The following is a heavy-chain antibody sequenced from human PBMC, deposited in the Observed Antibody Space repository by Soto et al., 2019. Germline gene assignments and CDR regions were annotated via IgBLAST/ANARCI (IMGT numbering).Heavy chain of an antibody. J-gene: IGHJ4*02. V-gene: IGHV3-48*02. CDR1: RFTFSDYS. CDR3: ASGFSYASLDC. D-gene: IGHD5-18*01. CDR2: ISKNDGATI. Sequence: VHLVEPGGDLVQPGGSLRLSCAASRFTFSDYSMTWVRQAPGTGLEWGSYISKNDGATIYYADSVKGRFTISRDNAANSLYLQMNGLRDGDTAVYYCASGFSYASLDCWGQGTLVTVSS.